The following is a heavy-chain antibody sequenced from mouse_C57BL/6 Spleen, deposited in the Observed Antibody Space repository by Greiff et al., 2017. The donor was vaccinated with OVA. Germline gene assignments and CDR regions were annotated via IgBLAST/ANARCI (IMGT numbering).Heavy chain of an antibody. CDR2: IYPSDSET. CDR3: ARGLLRSDV. V-gene: IGHV1-61*01. J-gene: IGHJ1*03. Sequence: QVQLQQPGAELVRPGSSVKLSCKASGYTFTSYWMDWVKQRPGQGLEWIGNIYPSDSETHYNQKFKDKATLTVDKSSSTAYMQLSSLTSEDPAVYYCARGLLRSDVWGTGTTVTVSS. CDR1: GYTFTSYW. D-gene: IGHD1-1*01.